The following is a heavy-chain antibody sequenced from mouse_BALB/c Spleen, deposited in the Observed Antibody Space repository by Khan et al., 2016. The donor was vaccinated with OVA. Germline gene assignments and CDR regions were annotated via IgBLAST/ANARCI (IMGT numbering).Heavy chain of an antibody. CDR3: VRDGAYHRNDGWFAY. J-gene: IGHJ3*01. CDR1: GYTFISYT. D-gene: IGHD2-14*01. V-gene: IGHV1-4*01. CDR2: INPSNGYT. Sequence: QVQLQQSGAELARPGASVKMSCKASGYTFISYTIHWIKKRPGQGLEWIGYINPSNGYTNYNQKFKDKATLTTDKSSTTASLQLSSLTSDDSAIYNCVRDGAYHRNDGWFAYWGQGTLVTVSA.